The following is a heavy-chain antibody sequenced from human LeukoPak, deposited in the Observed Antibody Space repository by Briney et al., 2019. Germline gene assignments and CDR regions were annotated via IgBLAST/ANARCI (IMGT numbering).Heavy chain of an antibody. CDR2: INPNSGGT. J-gene: IGHJ4*02. CDR1: GYIFPDYY. CDR3: ARDGRYSYGYNDY. D-gene: IGHD5-18*01. V-gene: IGHV1-2*06. Sequence: ASVKVSCKGSGYIFPDYYIYWVRQAPGQGLEWMGRINPNSGGTNYAQKLQGRVTMTTDTSTSTAYMELRSLRSDDTAVYYCARDGRYSYGYNDYWGQGTLVTVSS.